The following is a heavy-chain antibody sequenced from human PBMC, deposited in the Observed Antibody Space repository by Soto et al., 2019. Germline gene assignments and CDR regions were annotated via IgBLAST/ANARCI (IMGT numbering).Heavy chain of an antibody. D-gene: IGHD6-13*01. CDR2: MNPNSGNT. CDR3: ARETSAAGTGWFDP. J-gene: IGHJ5*02. Sequence: QVQLVQSGAEVKKPGASVKVSCKASGYTFTSYDINWVRQATGQGLEWMGWMNPNSGNTGYAQKFQGRVTMTRNTSISTASMELSSLRSEDTAVYYCARETSAAGTGWFDPWGQGTLVTVSS. CDR1: GYTFTSYD. V-gene: IGHV1-8*01.